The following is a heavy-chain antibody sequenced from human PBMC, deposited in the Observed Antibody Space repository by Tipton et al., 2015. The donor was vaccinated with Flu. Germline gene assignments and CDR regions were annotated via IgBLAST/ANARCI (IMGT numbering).Heavy chain of an antibody. D-gene: IGHD4-17*01. CDR1: GGSISSYY. Sequence: TLSLTCTVSGGSISSYYWSWIRQPPGKGLEWIGYIYYSGSTNYNPSLKSRVTISVDTSKNQFSLKLSSVTAADTAVYYCAREGVSTVTTSDLYYYGMDVWGQGP. V-gene: IGHV4-59*01. CDR2: IYYSGST. CDR3: AREGVSTVTTSDLYYYGMDV. J-gene: IGHJ6*02.